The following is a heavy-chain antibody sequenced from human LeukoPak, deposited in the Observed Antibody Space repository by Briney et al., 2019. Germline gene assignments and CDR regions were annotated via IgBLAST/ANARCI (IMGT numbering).Heavy chain of an antibody. CDR1: GGSFSGYY. CDR2: IYYSGST. Sequence: SETLSLTCAVYGGSFSGYYWSWIRQPPGKGLEWIGYIYYSGSTYYNPSLKSRVTISVDTSKNQFSLKLSSVTAADTAVYYCARNTVTTVMFDYWGQGTLVTVSS. CDR3: ARNTVTTVMFDY. J-gene: IGHJ4*02. D-gene: IGHD4-17*01. V-gene: IGHV4-34*09.